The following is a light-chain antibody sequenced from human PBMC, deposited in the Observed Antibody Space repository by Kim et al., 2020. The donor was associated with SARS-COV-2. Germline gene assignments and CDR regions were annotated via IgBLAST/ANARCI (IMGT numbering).Light chain of an antibody. CDR3: QGWDSSTSNYV. CDR1: GVGVKY. CDR2: QDN. V-gene: IGLV3-1*01. J-gene: IGLJ1*01. Sequence: PGQADSVTSTGYGVGVKYVYGYQQKPAPCPVVVIFQDNDRPSGIAERFSGSSSRNTATLTITRSETMDEADYDCQGWDSSTSNYVFGAGTKVTVL.